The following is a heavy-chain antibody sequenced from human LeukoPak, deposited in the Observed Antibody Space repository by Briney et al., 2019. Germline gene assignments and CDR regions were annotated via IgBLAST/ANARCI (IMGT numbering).Heavy chain of an antibody. D-gene: IGHD4-17*01. CDR1: GYTFTSYG. J-gene: IGHJ4*02. CDR3: SRDRPNDYGRPLAFDY. V-gene: IGHV1-18*01. Sequence: ASVKVSCKASGYTFTSYGISWVRQPPAQGLEWMGCISAYNGNTNYAKNPQSRDIMTTGTTTNTAYMKLTSLGCDHWADCYFSRDRPNDYGRPLAFDYWGQGTLVTVSS. CDR2: ISAYNGNT.